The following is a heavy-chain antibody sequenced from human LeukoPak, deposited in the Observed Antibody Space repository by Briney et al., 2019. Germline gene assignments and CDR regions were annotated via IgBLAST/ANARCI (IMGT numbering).Heavy chain of an antibody. CDR1: GGSISSGSYY. CDR2: IYTSGST. CDR3: ARDSYGWNWFDP. V-gene: IGHV4-61*02. Sequence: SSETLSLTCTVSGGSISSGSYYWSWIRQPAGKGLEWIGRIYTSGSTNYNPSLKSRVTMSVDTSKNQFSLKLSSVTAADTAVYYCARDSYGWNWFDPWGQGTLVTVSS. D-gene: IGHD2-8*02. J-gene: IGHJ5*02.